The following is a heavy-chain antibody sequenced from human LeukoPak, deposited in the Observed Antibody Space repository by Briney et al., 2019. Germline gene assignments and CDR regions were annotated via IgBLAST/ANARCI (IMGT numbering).Heavy chain of an antibody. CDR1: GFTLSSYW. D-gene: IGHD6-6*01. J-gene: IGHJ5*02. CDR3: AGYSRSSGWFDP. CDR2: IKQDGSEK. Sequence: GGSLRLSCAASGFTLSSYWMSWVRQAPGKGLEWVANIKQDGSEKDYVDSVKGQFTISRDNAKNSLYLQMNSLRAEDTAVYYCAGYSRSSGWFDPWGQGTLVTVSS. V-gene: IGHV3-7*01.